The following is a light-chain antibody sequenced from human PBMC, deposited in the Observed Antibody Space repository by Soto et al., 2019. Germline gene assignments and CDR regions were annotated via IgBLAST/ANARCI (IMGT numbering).Light chain of an antibody. CDR1: SGSVASNY. Sequence: LTQPHSVSESPGKTVSISCTRSSGSVASNYVQWYQQRPGSAPTTVIYEDNERPSGVPDRFSGSIDSSSNSASLIISGLKTEDEADYYCQSYDSSNHVIFGGGTKLTVL. V-gene: IGLV6-57*04. CDR3: QSYDSSNHVI. J-gene: IGLJ2*01. CDR2: EDN.